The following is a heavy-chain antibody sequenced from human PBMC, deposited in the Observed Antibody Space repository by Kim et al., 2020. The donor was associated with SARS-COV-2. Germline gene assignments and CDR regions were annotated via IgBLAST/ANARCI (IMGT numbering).Heavy chain of an antibody. CDR3: ARVASSIAVAVAFDP. D-gene: IGHD6-19*01. Sequence: SETLSLTCTVSGGSISNYYLSWIRQPPGKGLEWIGYIYYSGSTNYNPSLKSRVTILVDTSKNQFSLKLSSVTAADTAVYYCARVASSIAVAVAFDPWGQGTLVTVSS. CDR2: IYYSGST. J-gene: IGHJ5*02. CDR1: GGSISNYY. V-gene: IGHV4-59*01.